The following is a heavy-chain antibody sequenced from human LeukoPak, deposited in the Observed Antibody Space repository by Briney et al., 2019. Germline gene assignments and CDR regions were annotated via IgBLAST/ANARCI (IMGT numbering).Heavy chain of an antibody. V-gene: IGHV3-30*02. CDR1: GFTFSSYG. J-gene: IGHJ4*02. D-gene: IGHD5-18*01. Sequence: GGSLRLSCAASGFTFSSYGMHWVRQAPGKGLEWVAFIRYDGSNKYYADSVKGRFTISRVNSKNTLYLQMNSLRAEDTAVYYCAKGGYSYGYVDYWGQGTLVTVSS. CDR2: IRYDGSNK. CDR3: AKGGYSYGYVDY.